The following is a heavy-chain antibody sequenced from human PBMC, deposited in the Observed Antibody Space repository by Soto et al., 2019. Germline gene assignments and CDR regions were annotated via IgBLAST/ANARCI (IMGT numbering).Heavy chain of an antibody. Sequence: QVPLQESGPGLVQPSETLSLTCTVSGGSISRSSYHWGWIRQPPGKGLEWIGSIYYSGGTYYNPSRKSRVTTSVDTSKNQFTLRLSSVTAEYTAAYYCAEQGKYYHFSWTYYPGWFDPWGQGTLVTVSS. CDR2: IYYSGGT. V-gene: IGHV4-39*01. D-gene: IGHD3-10*01. CDR3: AEQGKYYHFSWTYYPGWFDP. J-gene: IGHJ5*02. CDR1: GGSISRSSYH.